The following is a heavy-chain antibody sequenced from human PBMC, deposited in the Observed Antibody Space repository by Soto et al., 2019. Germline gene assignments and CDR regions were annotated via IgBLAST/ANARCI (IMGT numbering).Heavy chain of an antibody. V-gene: IGHV3-48*01. Sequence: PGGSLRLSCAASGFTFRNYGMNWVRQAPGKGLEWVSYIGIGSSTKYYADYVEGRFTISRDNAKNSLYLQMNSLRAEDTAVYYCARDQLYYNDISGRPLNAFDVWGQGTMVTVSS. D-gene: IGHD3-22*01. CDR2: IGIGSSTK. CDR3: ARDQLYYNDISGRPLNAFDV. CDR1: GFTFRNYG. J-gene: IGHJ3*01.